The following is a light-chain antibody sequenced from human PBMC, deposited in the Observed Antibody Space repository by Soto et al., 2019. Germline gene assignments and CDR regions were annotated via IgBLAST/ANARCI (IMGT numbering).Light chain of an antibody. CDR1: SSDIAYYKY. Sequence: QSVLTQPPSASGSPGQSVTISCTGTSSDIAYYKYVSWYQQHPGKAPKLILYEVSERPSGVPDRFSGSKSGNTASLTVSGLQAEDEALYYCSSYAGSDNFVFGTGTKVT. CDR2: EVS. J-gene: IGLJ1*01. CDR3: SSYAGSDNFV. V-gene: IGLV2-8*01.